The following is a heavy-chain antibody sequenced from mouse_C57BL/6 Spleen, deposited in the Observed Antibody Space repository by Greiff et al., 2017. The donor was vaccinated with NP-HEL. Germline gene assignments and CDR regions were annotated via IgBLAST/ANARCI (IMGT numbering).Heavy chain of an antibody. CDR2: ISYDGSN. V-gene: IGHV3-6*01. CDR3: ARVGTGYYFDY. J-gene: IGHJ2*01. CDR1: GYSITSGYY. D-gene: IGHD4-1*01. Sequence: EVQLQQSGPGLVKPSQSLSLTCSVTGYSITSGYYWNWIRQFPGNKLEWMGYISYDGSNNYNPSLKNRISITCDTSKNQFFLKLNSVTTEDTATYYCARVGTGYYFDYWGQGTTLTVSS.